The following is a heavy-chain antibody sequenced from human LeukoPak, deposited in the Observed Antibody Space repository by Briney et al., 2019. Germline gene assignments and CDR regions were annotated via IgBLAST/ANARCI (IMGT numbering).Heavy chain of an antibody. CDR3: ARAQLGDSSMDV. Sequence: GGSLRLSCAASGFTFSSYAMHWVRQAPGKGLEWVAVISYDGSNKYYADSVKGRFTISRDNSKNTLYLQMNSLRAEDTAVYYCARAQLGDSSMDVWGQGTTVTVSS. D-gene: IGHD3-22*01. CDR1: GFTFSSYA. J-gene: IGHJ6*02. V-gene: IGHV3-30-3*01. CDR2: ISYDGSNK.